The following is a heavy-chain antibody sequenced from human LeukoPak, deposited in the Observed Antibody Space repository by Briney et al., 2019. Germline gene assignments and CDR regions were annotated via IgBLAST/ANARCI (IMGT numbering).Heavy chain of an antibody. D-gene: IGHD4-17*01. Sequence: ASVKVSCKVSGYTLTELSMHWVRQAPGKGLEWIGGFDPEDGETIYAQKFQGRVTMTEDTSTDTAYMELSSLRSEDTAVYYCARESFYGDLEDDAFDIWGQGTMVTVSS. CDR3: ARESFYGDLEDDAFDI. J-gene: IGHJ3*02. V-gene: IGHV1-24*01. CDR1: GYTLTELS. CDR2: FDPEDGET.